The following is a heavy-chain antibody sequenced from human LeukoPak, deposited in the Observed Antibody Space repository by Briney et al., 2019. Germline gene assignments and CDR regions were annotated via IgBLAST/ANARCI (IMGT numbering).Heavy chain of an antibody. V-gene: IGHV5-51*01. D-gene: IGHD2-15*01. CDR3: ARQGGSTNKRSFEY. CDR2: IYPGDSDT. CDR1: GYIFTTYW. Sequence: GESLKISCKGSGYIFTTYWIGWVRQMPGKSLEWMGIIYPGDSDTRYSPSFHGQVTFSADKSISTAYLQWSSLKASDTAMYYCARQGGSTNKRSFEYWGQGTLVTVSS. J-gene: IGHJ4*02.